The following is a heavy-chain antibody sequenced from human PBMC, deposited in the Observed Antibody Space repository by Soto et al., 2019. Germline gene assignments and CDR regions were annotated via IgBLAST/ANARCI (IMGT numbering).Heavy chain of an antibody. D-gene: IGHD2-8*02. J-gene: IGHJ4*02. V-gene: IGHV3-23*01. CDR3: ATLLGFSSGGSWYSHVADY. CDR2: IDGGGTT. Sequence: EVHLWESGGDLVQPGGSLRVSCVGSGYTFSSRAMSWVRQAPGKGLEWVSGIDGGGTTDYADSVKGRFTISRDNSQDTLYLEINSLKAEDTAVYYCATLLGFSSGGSWYSHVADYLGQGTLVTVSS. CDR1: GYTFSSRA.